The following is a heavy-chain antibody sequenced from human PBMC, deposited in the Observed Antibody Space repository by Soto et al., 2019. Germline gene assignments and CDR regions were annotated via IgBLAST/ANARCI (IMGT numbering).Heavy chain of an antibody. D-gene: IGHD2-21*02. CDR3: ATPSPSRLEGVVVTAIPLDY. J-gene: IGHJ4*02. CDR1: GGTFSSYA. CDR2: IIPIFGTA. Sequence: GASVKVSCKASGGTFSSYAISWVRQAPGQGLEWMGGIIPIFGTANYAQKFQGRVTITADESTSTAYMELSSLRSEDTAVYYCATPSPSRLEGVVVTAIPLDYWGQGTLVTVS. V-gene: IGHV1-69*13.